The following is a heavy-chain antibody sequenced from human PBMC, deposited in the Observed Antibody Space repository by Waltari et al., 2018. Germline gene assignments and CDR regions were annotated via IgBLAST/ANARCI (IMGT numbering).Heavy chain of an antibody. CDR3: AKEGSSRYTYYYYYYMDV. V-gene: IGHV3-30*18. CDR2: ISYDGSNK. D-gene: IGHD6-6*01. J-gene: IGHJ6*03. Sequence: QVQLVESGGGVVQPGRSLRLSCAASGFTFSSYGMHWVRQAPGKGLEWVAVISYDGSNKYYADSVKGRFTISRDNSKNTLYLQMNSLRAEDTAVYYCAKEGSSRYTYYYYYYMDVWGKGTTVTVSS. CDR1: GFTFSSYG.